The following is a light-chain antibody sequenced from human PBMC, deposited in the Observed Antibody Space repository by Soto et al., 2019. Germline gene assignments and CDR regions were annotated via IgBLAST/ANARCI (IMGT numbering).Light chain of an antibody. CDR1: QGISNH. CDR3: QKYNGAPRT. Sequence: DLQMTQSPSSLSASVGDRVTITCRASQGISNHVAWYQQKPGKVPKLLIYGASTLQSGVPSRFSGSGSGTDFPLTITSLQPEDFETYYCQKYNGAPRTFRKGTKVDI. CDR2: GAS. V-gene: IGKV1-27*01. J-gene: IGKJ1*01.